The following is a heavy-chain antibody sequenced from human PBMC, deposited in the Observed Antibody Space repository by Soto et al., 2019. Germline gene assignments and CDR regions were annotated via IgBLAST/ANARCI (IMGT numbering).Heavy chain of an antibody. V-gene: IGHV4-59*01. Sequence: SETLSLTCTVSGSSISSYYWSWIRQPPGKGLEWIGYIYYSGSTNYNPSLKSRVTISVDTSKNHFPLKLTSGPAADTALYYCARIPIAAAGHYYYYYGMDVWGQGTTVSVSS. J-gene: IGHJ6*02. D-gene: IGHD6-13*01. CDR1: GSSISSYY. CDR3: ARIPIAAAGHYYYYYGMDV. CDR2: IYYSGST.